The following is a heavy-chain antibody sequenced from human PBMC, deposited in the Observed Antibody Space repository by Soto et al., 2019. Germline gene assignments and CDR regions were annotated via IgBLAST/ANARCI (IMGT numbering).Heavy chain of an antibody. V-gene: IGHV2-5*02. CDR1: GFSLSTLGAG. CDR3: AHTQLTTGANAFDV. CDR2: IYWDDDR. D-gene: IGHD1-1*01. J-gene: IGHJ3*01. Sequence: QISLKESGPTLVKPTQVLTLTCSFSGFSLSTLGAGVGWVRQPPGKGLEWLALIYWDDDRQYSPSLKTRLTITKDTSKNQVVLTLTNMDPVDTGTYFCAHTQLTTGANAFDVWGQGTIVTVSS.